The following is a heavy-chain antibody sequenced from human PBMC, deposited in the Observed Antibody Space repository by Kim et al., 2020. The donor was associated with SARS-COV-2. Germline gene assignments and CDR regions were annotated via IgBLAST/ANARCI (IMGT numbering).Heavy chain of an antibody. CDR1: GGSISSYY. CDR2: IYYSGST. J-gene: IGHJ5*02. CDR3: ARVRRPAALFDP. V-gene: IGHV4-59*01. D-gene: IGHD2-2*01. Sequence: SETLSLTCTVSGGSISSYYWSWIRQPPGKGLEWIGYIYYSGSTNYNPSLKSRVTISVDTSKNQFSLKLSSVTAADTAVYYCARVRRPAALFDPWGQGTLVTVSS.